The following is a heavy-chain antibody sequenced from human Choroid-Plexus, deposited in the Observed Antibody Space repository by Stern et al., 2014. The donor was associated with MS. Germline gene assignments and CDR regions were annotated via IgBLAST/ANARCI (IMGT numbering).Heavy chain of an antibody. CDR1: GFIFSSFG. J-gene: IGHJ4*02. D-gene: IGHD3-9*01. CDR2: ISYDGTTK. CDR3: ARDRHWLTYYFDY. V-gene: IGHV3-30*03. Sequence: VQLVESGGGVVQPGRPLRLSCIGSGFIFSSFGMHWVRQAPGKGLGWGAFISYDGTTKDYAVSVKGRFTISRDNSNNTLWMQMSSLRPEDTAVYYCARDRHWLTYYFDYWGQGSLVTVSS.